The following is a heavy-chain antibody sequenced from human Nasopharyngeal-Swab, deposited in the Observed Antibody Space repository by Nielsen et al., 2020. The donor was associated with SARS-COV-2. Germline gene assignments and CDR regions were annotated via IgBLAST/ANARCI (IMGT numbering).Heavy chain of an antibody. D-gene: IGHD6-13*01. J-gene: IGHJ4*02. CDR2: VYTSGNT. CDR1: SGSVGSYH. V-gene: IGHV4-4*07. CDR3: ARGSLAAIPRSSWYFDY. Sequence: GSLRLSCTVSSGSVGSYHWSWIRQPPGKGLEWIGFVYTSGNTDYNPSLKSRVSMSVDTSKNQFSLKLSSVTAADMAVYYCARGSLAAIPRSSWYFDYWGQGTLVTVSS.